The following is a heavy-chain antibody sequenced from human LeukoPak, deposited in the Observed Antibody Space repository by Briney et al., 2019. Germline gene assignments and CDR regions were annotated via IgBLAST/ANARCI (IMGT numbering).Heavy chain of an antibody. CDR3: ARDKWEPRYAFDS. CDR1: GGSISSSNW. CDR2: IYHSGST. D-gene: IGHD1-26*01. J-gene: IGHJ3*02. V-gene: IGHV4-4*02. Sequence: SETLSLTCAVSGGSISSSNWWSWIRQPPGKGLEWIGEIYHSGSTNYNPSLKSRVTISVDKSKTQFSLKLSSVTAADTAVYYCARDKWEPRYAFDSWAQGTMVTVSS.